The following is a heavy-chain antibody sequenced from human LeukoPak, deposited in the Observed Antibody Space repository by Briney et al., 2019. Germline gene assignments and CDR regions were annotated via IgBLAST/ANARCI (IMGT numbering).Heavy chain of an antibody. J-gene: IGHJ6*03. V-gene: IGHV3-21*04. D-gene: IGHD4-11*01. CDR1: GFTFSNYN. CDR2: ISSSGRYI. Sequence: PGGSLRLSCATSGFTFSNYNMNWVRQAPGKGLEWVSTISSSGRYIYYAESVKGRFIISRDNSKNTLYLQMNSLRAEDTAVYYCARSGLDSNLYYYYYYMDVWGKGTTVTVSS. CDR3: ARSGLDSNLYYYYYYMDV.